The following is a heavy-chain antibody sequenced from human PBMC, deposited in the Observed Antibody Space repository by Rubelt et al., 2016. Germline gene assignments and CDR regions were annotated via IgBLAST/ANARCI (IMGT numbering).Heavy chain of an antibody. CDR1: GYTFTSYA. CDR3: ARVIAAAGRDGNYFDY. V-gene: IGHV7-4-1*02. Sequence: QVQLVQSGSELKKPGASVKVSCKASGYTFTSYAMNWVRQAPGQGLEWMGWINTNTGNPTYAKGVTGGFVFSWSTAVSTAYLKISSLKAEDTAVYYCARVIAAAGRDGNYFDYWGQGTLVTVSS. CDR2: INTNTGNP. J-gene: IGHJ4*02. D-gene: IGHD6-13*01.